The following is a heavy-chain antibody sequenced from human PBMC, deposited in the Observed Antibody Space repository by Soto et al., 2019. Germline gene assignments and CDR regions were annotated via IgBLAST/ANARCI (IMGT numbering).Heavy chain of an antibody. Sequence: TVVGGNISSHCGSCISKPPGKGLAWLGYIYYSGSTNYNPSLKSRVTISVDTSKNQFSLKLSSVTAADTAVYYCARARGLYDSFPDDIWVQGTMVTVSS. CDR3: ARARGLYDSFPDDI. CDR2: IYYSGST. J-gene: IGHJ3*02. CDR1: GGNISSHC. D-gene: IGHD3-3*01. V-gene: IGHV4-59*11.